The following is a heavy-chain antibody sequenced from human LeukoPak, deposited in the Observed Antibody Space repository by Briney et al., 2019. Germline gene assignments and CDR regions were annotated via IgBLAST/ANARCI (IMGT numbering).Heavy chain of an antibody. V-gene: IGHV3-74*01. Sequence: GGSLRLSCAASGFTFSSYWLHWVRQAPGKGLVWVSRINSDGSSTSYADSVKGRFTIPRDNAKNTLYLQMNSLRAEDTAVYYCARVGEYYYDSSGSFDYWGQGTLVTVSS. CDR3: ARVGEYYYDSSGSFDY. CDR2: INSDGSST. J-gene: IGHJ4*02. CDR1: GFTFSSYW. D-gene: IGHD3-22*01.